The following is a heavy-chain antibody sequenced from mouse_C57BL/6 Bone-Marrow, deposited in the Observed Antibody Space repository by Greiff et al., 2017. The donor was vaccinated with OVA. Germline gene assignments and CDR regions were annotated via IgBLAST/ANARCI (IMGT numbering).Heavy chain of an antibody. Sequence: QVQLQQPGAELVRPGTSVKLSCKASGYTFTSYWMHWVKQRPGQGLEWIGVIDPSDSYTNYNQQFKGKATLTVDKSSSTAYMQISSLTSEDSAVYYCASDDLLWYFDYWGPGTTLTVSS. J-gene: IGHJ2*01. CDR2: IDPSDSYT. V-gene: IGHV1-59*01. CDR3: ASDDLLWYFDY. D-gene: IGHD2-1*01. CDR1: GYTFTSYW.